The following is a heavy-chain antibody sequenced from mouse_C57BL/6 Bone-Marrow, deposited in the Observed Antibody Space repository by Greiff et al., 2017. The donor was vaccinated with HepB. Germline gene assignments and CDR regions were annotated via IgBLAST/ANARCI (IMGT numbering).Heavy chain of an antibody. V-gene: IGHV1-69*01. CDR3: ARLLYDPYDMDY. J-gene: IGHJ4*01. D-gene: IGHD2-3*01. CDR1: GYTFTSYW. CDR2: IDPTDSYT. Sequence: QVQLQQPGAELVMPGASVKLSCKASGYTFTSYWMHWVKQRPGQGLEWIGEIDPTDSYTNYNQKFKGKTTLTVDKSSSTAYMQLSSLTSEDSAVYYCARLLYDPYDMDYWGQGTSVTVSS.